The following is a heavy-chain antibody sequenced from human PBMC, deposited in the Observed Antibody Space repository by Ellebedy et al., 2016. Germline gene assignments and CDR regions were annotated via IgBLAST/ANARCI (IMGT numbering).Heavy chain of an antibody. D-gene: IGHD1-1*01. CDR1: GYTFTSYG. CDR2: IIPILGIA. J-gene: IGHJ5*02. Sequence: ASVKVSCKASGYTFTSYGISWVRQAPGQGLEWMGRIIPILGIADYAQKFQGRLTITADKSTHTAYMELSSLRSEDAAVYYCAAGNDGGWFDPWGQGTLVTVSS. CDR3: AAGNDGGWFDP. V-gene: IGHV1-69*04.